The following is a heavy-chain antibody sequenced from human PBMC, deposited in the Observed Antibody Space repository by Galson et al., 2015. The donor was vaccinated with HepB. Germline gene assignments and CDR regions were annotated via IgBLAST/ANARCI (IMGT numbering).Heavy chain of an antibody. J-gene: IGHJ5*02. Sequence: SLRLSCAASGFTFSNYYMSWIRQAPGKGLEWVSYISSSSSYTNYADSVKGRFTISRDNAKNSLYLQMNSLRAEDTAVYDCARDDGAAAKPNWFDPWGQGTLVTVSS. D-gene: IGHD6-13*01. CDR3: ARDDGAAAKPNWFDP. CDR2: ISSSSSYT. CDR1: GFTFSNYY. V-gene: IGHV3-11*06.